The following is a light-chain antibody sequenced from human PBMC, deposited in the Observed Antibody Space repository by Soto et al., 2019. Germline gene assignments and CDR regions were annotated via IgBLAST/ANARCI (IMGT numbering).Light chain of an antibody. CDR2: GAS. CDR3: QQYGSSPPDT. J-gene: IGKJ2*01. CDR1: QTITRNF. Sequence: VLTQSPGTLYLSPGEEATLSCRASQTITRNFLAWYQQKPGQAPRLLIHGASSRATGIPDRFSGRGSGTDFTLTISRLEPEDFAVYYCQQYGSSPPDTFGQGTKLEIK. V-gene: IGKV3-20*01.